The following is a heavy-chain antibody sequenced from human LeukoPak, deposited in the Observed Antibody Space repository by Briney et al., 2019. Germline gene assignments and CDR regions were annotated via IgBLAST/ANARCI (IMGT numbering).Heavy chain of an antibody. CDR1: DGSLYSYY. J-gene: IGHJ5*01. V-gene: IGHV4-59*01. CDR3: ARGRGLPGGWYGRLGFDS. Sequence: SETLSLTCTVSDGSLYSYYWSWIRQPPGKGLEWIAYMYYTGSTNYNPSLKSRVIISLDTSKNQVSLKLSSVTAADTAVYYCARGRGLPGGWYGRLGFDSWGQGTLVTVSS. D-gene: IGHD6-19*01. CDR2: MYYTGST.